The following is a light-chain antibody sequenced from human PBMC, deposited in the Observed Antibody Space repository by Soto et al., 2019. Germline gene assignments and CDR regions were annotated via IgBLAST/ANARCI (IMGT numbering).Light chain of an antibody. CDR2: GAS. V-gene: IGKV1-9*01. Sequence: IQLTQSPSSLSPSVGDRVTITCRASQGISTFLAWYQQKPGKAPKLLIDGASTLQGGVQLRFRGSGSGTDFTLTISSLQSEDVATYYCQHFNSYPLTFGGGTKVEIK. J-gene: IGKJ4*01. CDR3: QHFNSYPLT. CDR1: QGISTF.